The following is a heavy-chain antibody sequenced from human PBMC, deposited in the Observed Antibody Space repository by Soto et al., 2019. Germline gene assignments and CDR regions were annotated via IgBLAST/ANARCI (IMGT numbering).Heavy chain of an antibody. CDR1: GGTLTNFINYP. V-gene: IGHV1-69*06. J-gene: IGHJ4*02. D-gene: IGHD2-8*02. CDR3: ARRDTGGFLRSFDN. Sequence: QMQLVQSGAEVKKPGSSVKVSCKASGGTLTNFINYPINWVRQAPGQGLEWMGGIVPNIGTVNYAQKFQGRVTITAIKSTGTAYMELSSLRSEDTALYYCARRDTGGFLRSFDNWGQGTLVTVSS. CDR2: IVPNIGTV.